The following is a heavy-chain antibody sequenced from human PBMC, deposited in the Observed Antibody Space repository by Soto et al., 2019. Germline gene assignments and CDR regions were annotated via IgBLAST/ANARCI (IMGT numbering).Heavy chain of an antibody. CDR1: GYTFTGYY. Sequence: ASVKVSCKASGYTFTGYYMHWVRQAPGQGLEWMGWISAYSGDTNYAQKLQGRVTMTTDTSTSTAYMELRSLRSDDTAVYYCAREGVDYYDSSGYYHGALGYWGQGTLVTVSS. CDR3: AREGVDYYDSSGYYHGALGY. CDR2: ISAYSGDT. J-gene: IGHJ4*02. D-gene: IGHD3-22*01. V-gene: IGHV1-18*04.